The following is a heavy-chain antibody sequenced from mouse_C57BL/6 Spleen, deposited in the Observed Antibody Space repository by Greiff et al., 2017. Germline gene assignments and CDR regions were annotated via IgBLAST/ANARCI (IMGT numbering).Heavy chain of an antibody. CDR1: GYAFTNYL. J-gene: IGHJ4*01. CDR2: INPGSGGT. D-gene: IGHD3-1*01. CDR3: ARWGYIYYAMAY. V-gene: IGHV1-54*01. Sequence: QVQLQQSGAELVRPGTSVKVSCKASGYAFTNYLIEWVKQRPGQGLEWIGVINPGSGGTNYNEKFKGKATLTADKSSSTAYMQLSSLTSEDSAVYFCARWGYIYYAMAYWGQGTSVTVST.